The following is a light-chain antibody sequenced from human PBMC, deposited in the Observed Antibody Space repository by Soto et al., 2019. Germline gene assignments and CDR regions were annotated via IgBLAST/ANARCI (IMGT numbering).Light chain of an antibody. CDR3: SSYSRSSFYV. J-gene: IGLJ1*01. Sequence: QSVLTQPASVSGSPGQSITISCTGTSSDVGGYIYVSWHQQHPGKAPKLMIYEVSNRPSGVSNRFSGSKSGNTASLTISGLQAEDEADYYCSSYSRSSFYVFGTGTKVTVL. V-gene: IGLV2-14*01. CDR1: SSDVGGYIY. CDR2: EVS.